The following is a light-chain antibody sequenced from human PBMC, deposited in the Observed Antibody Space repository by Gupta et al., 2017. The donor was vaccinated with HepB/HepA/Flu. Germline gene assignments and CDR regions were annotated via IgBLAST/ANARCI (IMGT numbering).Light chain of an antibody. V-gene: IGKV3-15*01. Sequence: EIVMTQSPATLSVSPGERATLSCRASQSVRSNLAWYQQKPGQSPRLLIYGASIRAIGIPARISGTGSGTEFTLTISSLQSEDFAVYYCQQDNNWPLTFGGGTKVEIK. J-gene: IGKJ4*01. CDR3: QQDNNWPLT. CDR1: QSVRSN. CDR2: GAS.